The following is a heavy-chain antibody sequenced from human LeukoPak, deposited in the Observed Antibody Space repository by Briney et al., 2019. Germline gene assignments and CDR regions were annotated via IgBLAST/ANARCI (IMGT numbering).Heavy chain of an antibody. D-gene: IGHD3-10*01. CDR3: ARGPSITMVRGGQWYYYMDV. J-gene: IGHJ6*03. V-gene: IGHV1-46*01. CDR2: IIPSDGFT. Sequence: ASVKVSCKASGYTFSTYYVHWVRQAPGQGLEWMGMIIPSDGFTSYAQKFQGRVTMTRDMSTSTVYMELSSLRSEGTAVSYCARGPSITMVRGGQWYYYMDVWGKGTTVTISS. CDR1: GYTFSTYY.